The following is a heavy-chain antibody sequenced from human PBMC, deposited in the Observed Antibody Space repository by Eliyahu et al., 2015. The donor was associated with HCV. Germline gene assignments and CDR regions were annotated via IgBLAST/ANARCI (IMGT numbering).Heavy chain of an antibody. CDR2: IYTSGST. CDR3: ARNYDFWSGYGPHYYGMDV. Sequence: QVQLQESGPGLVKPSETLSLTCTVPGGPIXSYYWSWIRQPAGKGLEWIGRIYTSGSTNYNPSLKSRVTMSVDTSKNQFSLKLSSVTAADTAVYYCARNYDFWSGYGPHYYGMDVWGQGTTVTVSS. D-gene: IGHD3-3*01. CDR1: GGPIXSYY. J-gene: IGHJ6*02. V-gene: IGHV4-4*07.